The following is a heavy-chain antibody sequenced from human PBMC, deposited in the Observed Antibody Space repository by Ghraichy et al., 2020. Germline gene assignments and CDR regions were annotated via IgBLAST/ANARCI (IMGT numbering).Heavy chain of an antibody. D-gene: IGHD5-12*01. J-gene: IGHJ4*02. CDR2: IYYSGST. Sequence: SETLSLTCTVSGGSISSGGYYWSWIRQHPGKGLEWIGYIYYSGSTYYNPSLKSRVTISVDTSKNQFSLKLSSVTAADTAVYYCARGASWLYSGYDAHFDYWGQGTLVTVSS. V-gene: IGHV4-31*03. CDR3: ARGASWLYSGYDAHFDY. CDR1: GGSISSGGYY.